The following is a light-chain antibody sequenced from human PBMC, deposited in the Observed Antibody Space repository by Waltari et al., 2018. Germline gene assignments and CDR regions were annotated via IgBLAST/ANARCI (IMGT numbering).Light chain of an antibody. CDR1: QRVSRT. J-gene: IGKJ1*01. CDR2: DAA. Sequence: SCRASQRVSRTLAWYQQKPGQAPRLLIYDAATRATGIPDRFSGSGFGTDFSLTISRLEPEDFAVYYCQKYGTLPATFGQGTTVEIK. CDR3: QKYGTLPAT. V-gene: IGKV3-20*01.